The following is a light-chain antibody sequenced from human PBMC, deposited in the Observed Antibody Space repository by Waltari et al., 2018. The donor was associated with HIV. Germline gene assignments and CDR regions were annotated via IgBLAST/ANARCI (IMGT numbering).Light chain of an antibody. J-gene: IGKJ1*01. CDR2: AAS. V-gene: IGKV1-39*01. CDR1: QSISSY. Sequence: DIQMTQSPSSLSASVGDRVTITCRASQSISSYLNWYQQKPGIAPKLLIYAASSLQSGVPSRFSGSGSWTDFTLSISSLQPEDFAIYYCQQSYSSWTFGQGTKVEIK. CDR3: QQSYSSWT.